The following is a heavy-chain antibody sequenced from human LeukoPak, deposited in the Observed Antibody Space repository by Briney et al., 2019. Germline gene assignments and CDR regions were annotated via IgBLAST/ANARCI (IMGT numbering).Heavy chain of an antibody. J-gene: IGHJ4*02. Sequence: PSETLSLTCTVSGGSISSGSYYWSWIRQPAGKGLEWIGRIYTSGSTNYNPSLKSRVTISVDTSKNQFSLKLGSVTAADTAVYYCARDTAFGYSSSWYAYWGQGTLVTVSS. CDR1: GGSISSGSYY. V-gene: IGHV4-61*02. CDR2: IYTSGST. CDR3: ARDTAFGYSSSWYAY. D-gene: IGHD6-13*01.